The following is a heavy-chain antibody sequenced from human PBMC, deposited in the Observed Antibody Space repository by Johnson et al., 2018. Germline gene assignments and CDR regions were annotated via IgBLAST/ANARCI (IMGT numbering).Heavy chain of an antibody. V-gene: IGHV3-7*01. CDR2: IKSEGNEK. CDR1: GFSFSNSW. J-gene: IGHJ6*03. CDR3: AKEGGVAVPLRYMVG. Sequence: VQLVESGGGLVQPGGSLRLSCTASGFSFSNSWIGWVRQAPGKGLEWVASIKSEGNEKQYAGSVRGRFTITRDNAKDSLFLQMSSLRFDDTATYYCAKEGGVAVPLRYMVGWGKGTSVTVSS. D-gene: IGHD2-2*01.